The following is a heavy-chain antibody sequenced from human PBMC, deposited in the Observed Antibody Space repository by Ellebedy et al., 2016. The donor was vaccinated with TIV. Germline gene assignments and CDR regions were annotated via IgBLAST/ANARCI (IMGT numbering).Heavy chain of an antibody. V-gene: IGHV4-39*01. CDR1: GASISRSSYY. CDR2: IYYTGST. D-gene: IGHD3-10*01. J-gene: IGHJ5*02. Sequence: GSLRLSCSVSGASISRSSYYWGWIRQPPGKGLEWIASIYYTGSTDYNPSLKSRVTISADTSKNQFSLRLSSVTAADTAVYYCARWFGELLYVRWFDPWGQGTLVTVSS. CDR3: ARWFGELLYVRWFDP.